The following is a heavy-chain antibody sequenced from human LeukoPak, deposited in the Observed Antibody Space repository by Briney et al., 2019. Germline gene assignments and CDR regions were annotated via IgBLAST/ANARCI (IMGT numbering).Heavy chain of an antibody. J-gene: IGHJ6*03. V-gene: IGHV4-61*02. D-gene: IGHD2-15*01. CDR2: IYTSGST. Sequence: PSETLSLTCTVSGGSISSDSYSWSWIRQPAGMGLEWIGRIYTSGSTNYNPSLKSRVTISVDTSKNQFSLKLSSVTAADTAVYYCARVGPYCYYMDVWGKGTTVTVSS. CDR3: ARVGPYCYYMDV. CDR1: GGSISSDSYS.